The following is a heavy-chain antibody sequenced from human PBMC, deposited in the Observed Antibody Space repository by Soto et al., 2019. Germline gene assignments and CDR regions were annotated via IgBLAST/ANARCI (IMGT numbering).Heavy chain of an antibody. CDR3: ARTAAAGKYYYGVDV. J-gene: IGHJ6*02. Sequence: GSLKISCKGSGYSFTTYWINWVRQMPGKGLEWVGRIDPNDSDTRYSPSFQGQVTISADKSISTAYLQWSSLKASDTAMYYCARTAAAGKYYYGVDVWGQGTTVTVSS. CDR2: IDPNDSDT. V-gene: IGHV5-10-1*04. D-gene: IGHD6-13*01. CDR1: GYSFTTYW.